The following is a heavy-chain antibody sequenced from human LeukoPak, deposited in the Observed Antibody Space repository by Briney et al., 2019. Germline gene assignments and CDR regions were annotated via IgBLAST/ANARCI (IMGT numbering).Heavy chain of an antibody. CDR3: ARARGSSGAFDI. D-gene: IGHD1-26*01. Sequence: SETLSLTCTVSGGSISSYYWSWIRQPPGKGLEWIGYIYYSGSTNYNPSLKSRVTISVDTSKNQFSLKLGSVTAADTAVYYCARARGSSGAFDIWGQGTMVTVSS. CDR2: IYYSGST. J-gene: IGHJ3*02. CDR1: GGSISSYY. V-gene: IGHV4-59*12.